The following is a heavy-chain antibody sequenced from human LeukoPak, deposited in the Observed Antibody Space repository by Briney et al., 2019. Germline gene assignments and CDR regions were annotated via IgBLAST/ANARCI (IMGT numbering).Heavy chain of an antibody. D-gene: IGHD6-13*01. V-gene: IGHV3-21*01. CDR1: GFSFSIYS. CDR3: TRRLAGSGKYVVDY. CDR2: ISSTSGYI. J-gene: IGHJ4*02. Sequence: PGWSLRLSCAASGFSFSIYSMNLVRQAPGKGLEWVSSISSTSGYITYSDSVKGRFTISRDNAKNSLFLQMNSLSAEDTALYYCTRRLAGSGKYVVDYWGQGNLVTVSS.